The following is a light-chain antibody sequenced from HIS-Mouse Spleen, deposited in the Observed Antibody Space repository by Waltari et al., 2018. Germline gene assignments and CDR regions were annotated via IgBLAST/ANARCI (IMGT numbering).Light chain of an antibody. CDR2: KDS. V-gene: IGLV3-16*01. Sequence: SYELTQPPSVSVSLGQMARITCSGEALPKKYAYWYQQKPGQFPVLVIYKDSERPSGIPERFSGSSSGTIVTLTISGDQAEDEADYYCLSADSSGTWVFGGGTKLTVL. J-gene: IGLJ3*02. CDR3: LSADSSGTWV. CDR1: ALPKKY.